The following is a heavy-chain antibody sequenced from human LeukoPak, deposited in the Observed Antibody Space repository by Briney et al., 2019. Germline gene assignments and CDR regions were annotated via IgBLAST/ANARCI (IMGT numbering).Heavy chain of an antibody. V-gene: IGHV1-46*01. CDR2: INPTGGST. J-gene: IGHJ5*02. CDR3: ARDNSVGDNAWWFDP. Sequence: ASVTVSCKTSGYTFTDYDITWVRQAPGQGLEWMGLINPTGGSTGYAQKFQGRVTMTRDMSTSTDYMELSSLRSEDTAIYYCARDNSVGDNAWWFDPWGQGTLVTVSS. CDR1: GYTFTDYD. D-gene: IGHD1-26*01.